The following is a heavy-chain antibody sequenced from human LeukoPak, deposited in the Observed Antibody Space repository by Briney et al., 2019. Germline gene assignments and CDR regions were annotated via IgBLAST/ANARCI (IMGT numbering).Heavy chain of an antibody. CDR3: ARDVLGYCSSTSCYTGLIYYGMDV. J-gene: IGHJ6*02. CDR2: ISYDGSNK. V-gene: IGHV3-30-3*01. CDR1: GFTFSSYA. D-gene: IGHD2-2*02. Sequence: PGGSLRLSCAASGFTFSSYAMHWVRQAPGKGLEWVAVISYDGSNKYYADSVKGRFTISRDNSKNTLYLQMNSLRAEDTAAYYCARDVLGYCSSTSCYTGLIYYGMDVWGQGTTVTVSS.